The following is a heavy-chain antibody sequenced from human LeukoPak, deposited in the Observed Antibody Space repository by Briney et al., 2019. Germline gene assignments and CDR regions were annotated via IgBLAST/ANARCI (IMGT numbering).Heavy chain of an antibody. V-gene: IGHV3-21*01. CDR3: AGSTVAY. Sequence: GGSLRLSCAASGFTFSSYSMNWVRQAPGKGLEWVSCISSGSSYTYYADSVKGRFTISRDNAKNSLYLQMNSLRAEDTAVYYCAGSTVAYWGQGTLVTVSS. CDR2: ISSGSSYT. D-gene: IGHD6-19*01. J-gene: IGHJ4*02. CDR1: GFTFSSYS.